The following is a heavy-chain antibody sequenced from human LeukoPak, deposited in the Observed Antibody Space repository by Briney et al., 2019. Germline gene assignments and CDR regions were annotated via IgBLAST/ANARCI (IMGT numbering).Heavy chain of an antibody. CDR1: GFTFSSYA. J-gene: IGHJ4*02. D-gene: IGHD2-2*01. CDR2: ISSSSSVI. V-gene: IGHV3-48*04. Sequence: GRSLRLSCAASGFTFSSYAMHWVRQAPGKGLEWVSYISSSSSVIYYADSVKGRFTISRDNAKNSLYLQMNSLRAEDTAVYYCARNLPAADYWGQGTLVTVSS. CDR3: ARNLPAADY.